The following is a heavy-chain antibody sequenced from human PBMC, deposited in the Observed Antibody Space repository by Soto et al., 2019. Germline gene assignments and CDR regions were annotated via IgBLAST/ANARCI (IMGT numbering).Heavy chain of an antibody. V-gene: IGHV3-66*01. CDR2: VYSGDVT. CDR1: GFTVSSNY. J-gene: IGHJ4*01. CDR3: ARAPGLVGATPFDY. D-gene: IGHD1-26*01. Sequence: DVQLVESGGGLVQPGGSLRLSCAASGFTVSSNYMTWVRQAPGKGLEWVSVVYSGDVTYYADSVKGRFTISRDNSKNTLYLQMNSLRVEDTAVYYCARAPGLVGATPFDYWGQGTLVTVSS.